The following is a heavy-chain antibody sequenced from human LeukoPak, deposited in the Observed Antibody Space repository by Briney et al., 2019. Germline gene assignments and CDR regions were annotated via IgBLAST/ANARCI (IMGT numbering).Heavy chain of an antibody. J-gene: IGHJ3*02. V-gene: IGHV3-21*01. D-gene: IGHD3-22*01. CDR1: GFTFSSYS. CDR2: ISSSSSYI. CDR3: ARDMAYYYDSTGYKNAFEI. Sequence: GGSLRLSCAASGFTFSSYSMNWVRQAPGKGLEWVSSISSSSSYIYYADSVKGRFTISRDNAKNSLSLQMNSLRAEDTAVYYCARDMAYYYDSTGYKNAFEIWGQGTMVTVSS.